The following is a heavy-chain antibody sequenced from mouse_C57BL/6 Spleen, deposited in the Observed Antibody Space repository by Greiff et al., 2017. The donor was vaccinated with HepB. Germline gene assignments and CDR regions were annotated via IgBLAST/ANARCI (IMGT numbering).Heavy chain of an antibody. CDR2: ISDGGSYT. V-gene: IGHV5-4*01. D-gene: IGHD1-1*01. CDR3: AREARFITTGGFAY. CDR1: GFTFSSYA. Sequence: EVKVVESGGGLVKPGGSLKLSCAASGFTFSSYAMSWVRQTPEKRLEWVATISDGGSYTYYPDNVKGRFTISRDNAKNNLYLQMSHLKSEDTAMYYCAREARFITTGGFAYWGQGTLVTVSA. J-gene: IGHJ3*01.